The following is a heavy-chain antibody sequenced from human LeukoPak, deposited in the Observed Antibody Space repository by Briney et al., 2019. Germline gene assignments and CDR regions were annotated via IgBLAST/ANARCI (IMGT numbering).Heavy chain of an antibody. D-gene: IGHD2-2*01. V-gene: IGHV3-30*03. CDR1: GFTFSSYG. CDR3: TVVHSSFDY. CDR2: ISYDGSNK. Sequence: GGSLRLSCAASGFTFSSYGMHWVRQAPGKGLEWVAVISYDGSNKYYADSVKGRFTISRDNSKNTLYLQMNSLRAEDTAVYYCTVVHSSFDYWGQGTLVTVSS. J-gene: IGHJ4*02.